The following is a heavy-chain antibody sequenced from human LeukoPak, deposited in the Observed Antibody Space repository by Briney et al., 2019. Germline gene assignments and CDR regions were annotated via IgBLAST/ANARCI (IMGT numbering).Heavy chain of an antibody. V-gene: IGHV4-59*08. J-gene: IGHJ4*02. Sequence: PSETLSLTCTVSGGSISTYYWTWIRQPPGKGLEWIGYIYYSGSTNYNPALKSRVTISLDTSKNQFSLKLNSVTAADTAVYYCARRVTGRGTYYFDYWGQGTLVTVSS. CDR1: GGSISTYY. CDR3: ARRVTGRGTYYFDY. D-gene: IGHD3-16*01. CDR2: IYYSGST.